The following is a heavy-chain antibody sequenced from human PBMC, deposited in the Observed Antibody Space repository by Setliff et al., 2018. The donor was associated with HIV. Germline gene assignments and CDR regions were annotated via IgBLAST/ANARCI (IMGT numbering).Heavy chain of an antibody. CDR2: ITPSDGNT. Sequence: ASVKVSCKASGYTFTSDHMHWVRQAPGQGLEWMGMITPSDGNTNYEQKFQGRVTMTRDTSTTTAYMELSSLRSEDTAVYYCARSDVAAAVYYYGMDVCGQGTTVTVSS. CDR1: GYTFTSDH. V-gene: IGHV1-46*01. J-gene: IGHJ6*02. CDR3: ARSDVAAAVYYYGMDV. D-gene: IGHD6-13*01.